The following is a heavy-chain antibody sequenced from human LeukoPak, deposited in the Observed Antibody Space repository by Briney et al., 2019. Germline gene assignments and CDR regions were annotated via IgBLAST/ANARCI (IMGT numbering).Heavy chain of an antibody. Sequence: SETLSLTCTVSGGSISSYYWSWIRQPPGKGLEWIGYIYYSGSTNYNPSLKSRVTISVDTSKNQFSLKLGSVTAADTAVYYCARSRSGYSYDHAAFEIWGQGTMVTVSS. V-gene: IGHV4-59*01. CDR3: ARSRSGYSYDHAAFEI. D-gene: IGHD5-18*01. CDR1: GGSISSYY. J-gene: IGHJ3*02. CDR2: IYYSGST.